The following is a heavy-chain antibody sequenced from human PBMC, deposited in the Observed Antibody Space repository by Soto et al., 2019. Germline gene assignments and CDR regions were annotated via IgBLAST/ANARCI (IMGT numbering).Heavy chain of an antibody. Sequence: ASVKVSCKASGYTFTSYYMNWVRQAPGQGLEWLGIINPSGGYTTYAQRFLGRVTMTSDTSTSTVHMELGSLTSEDTAVYYCARGGDIVVVTAPNHPLGQGTLVTV. CDR1: GYTFTSYY. CDR2: INPSGGYT. J-gene: IGHJ5*02. CDR3: ARGGDIVVVTAPNHP. V-gene: IGHV1-46*03. D-gene: IGHD2-21*02.